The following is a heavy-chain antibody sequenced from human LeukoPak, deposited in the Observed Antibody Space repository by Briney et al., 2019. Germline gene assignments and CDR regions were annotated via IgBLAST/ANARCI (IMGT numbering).Heavy chain of an antibody. V-gene: IGHV4-38-2*02. Sequence: SETLSLTCTVSGYSISSGYYWGWIRQPPGKGLEWIGSTYHSGSTYYNPSLKSRVTISVDTSKNQFSLKLSSVTAADTAVYYCARDYSTYDFWSGYFYWGQGTLVTVSS. CDR3: ARDYSTYDFWSGYFY. CDR2: TYHSGST. CDR1: GYSISSGYY. J-gene: IGHJ4*02. D-gene: IGHD3-3*01.